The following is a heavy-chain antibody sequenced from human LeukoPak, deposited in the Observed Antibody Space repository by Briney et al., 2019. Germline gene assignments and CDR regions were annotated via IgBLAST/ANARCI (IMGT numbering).Heavy chain of an antibody. Sequence: GGSLRLSCAASGFTFSSYAMSWVRQAPGKGLEWVSAISGSGGSTYYADSVKGRFTISRDNSKNTLYLQMNSLRAEDTAVYYCAKGARQHYYDILTYYTDVWGKGTTVTVSS. CDR2: ISGSGGST. J-gene: IGHJ6*03. CDR1: GFTFSSYA. CDR3: AKGARQHYYDILTYYTDV. V-gene: IGHV3-23*01. D-gene: IGHD3-9*01.